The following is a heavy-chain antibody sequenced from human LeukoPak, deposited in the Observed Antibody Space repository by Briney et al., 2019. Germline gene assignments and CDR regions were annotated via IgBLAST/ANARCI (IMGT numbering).Heavy chain of an antibody. V-gene: IGHV1-2*02. Sequence: EASVKVSCKASGYSFTAYYMHWVRQAPGQGLEWMGWINPNSGGTNYAQKFQGRVTMTRDTSITTAYMEMSRLRSEDTAVYYCARGALTTGVDYWGQGTLVTVSS. CDR1: GYSFTAYY. CDR2: INPNSGGT. CDR3: ARGALTTGVDY. D-gene: IGHD1-1*01. J-gene: IGHJ4*02.